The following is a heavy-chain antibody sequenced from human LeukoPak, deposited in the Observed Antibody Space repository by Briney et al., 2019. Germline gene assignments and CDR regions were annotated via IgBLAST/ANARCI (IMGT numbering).Heavy chain of an antibody. V-gene: IGHV3-30*18. D-gene: IGHD6-6*01. CDR1: GFTFNNYG. CDR2: ISYDGRNK. CDR3: AKDAGPQQLVFFDS. J-gene: IGHJ4*02. Sequence: GGSLRLSCAASGFTFNNYGMHWVRQAPGKGLEWVAVISYDGRNKHYPDSVKGRFTISRDNSRSTLYLQMNSLRAEDTAVYYCAKDAGPQQLVFFDSWGQGTLVTVSS.